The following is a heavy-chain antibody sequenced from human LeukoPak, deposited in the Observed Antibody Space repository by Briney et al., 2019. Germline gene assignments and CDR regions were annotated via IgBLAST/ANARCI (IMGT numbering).Heavy chain of an antibody. CDR3: ARRRISPPGYYYYYMDV. CDR1: GGSISSYY. CDR2: IYTSGST. V-gene: IGHV4-4*09. D-gene: IGHD1-14*01. Sequence: KPSETLSLTCTVSGGSISSYYWSWIRQPPGKGLEWIGYIYTSGSTNYNPSLKSRVTISVDTSKNQFSLKLSSVTAADTDVCYCARRRISPPGYYYYYMDVWGKGTTVTVSS. J-gene: IGHJ6*03.